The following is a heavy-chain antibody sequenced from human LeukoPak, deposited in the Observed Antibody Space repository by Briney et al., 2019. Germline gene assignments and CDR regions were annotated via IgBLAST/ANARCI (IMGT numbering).Heavy chain of an antibody. CDR2: ISYDGSNK. CDR1: GFTFSSYA. V-gene: IGHV3-30-3*01. J-gene: IGHJ4*02. Sequence: PGGSLRLSCAASGFTFSSYAMHWVRQAPGKGLEWVAVISYDGSNKYYADSVKGRFTISRDNSKNTLYLQMNSLRAEDTAVYYCAKDIETYYYDSSGYYHYGLDYWGQGTLVTVSS. D-gene: IGHD3-22*01. CDR3: AKDIETYYYDSSGYYHYGLDY.